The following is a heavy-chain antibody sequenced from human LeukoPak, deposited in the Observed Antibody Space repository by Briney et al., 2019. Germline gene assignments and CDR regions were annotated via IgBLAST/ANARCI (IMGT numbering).Heavy chain of an antibody. Sequence: ASVKVSCKASGYTFTVYYMHWVRQAPGQGLEWLGGINPSSGGTNYAQKFQGRVTMTRDTSISTAYMELSRLRSDDTAVYYCAKDQQGDLDYWGQGTLVTVSS. V-gene: IGHV1-2*02. CDR2: INPSSGGT. CDR3: AKDQQGDLDY. CDR1: GYTFTVYY. J-gene: IGHJ4*02. D-gene: IGHD6-13*01.